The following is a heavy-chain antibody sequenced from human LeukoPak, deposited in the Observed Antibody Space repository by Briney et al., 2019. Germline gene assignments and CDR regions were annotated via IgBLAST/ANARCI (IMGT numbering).Heavy chain of an antibody. Sequence: GGSLRLSCEVSGFTVSNYAMHWVRQAPGKGLEWVAVISFDGSNQYYADSVKGRFTISRDISKNTLYLHMSSLRVEDTAVYYCASQFCGGGSCYPSFDYWGQGTLVTVSS. CDR2: ISFDGSNQ. J-gene: IGHJ4*02. V-gene: IGHV3-30-3*01. D-gene: IGHD2-15*01. CDR1: GFTVSNYA. CDR3: ASQFCGGGSCYPSFDY.